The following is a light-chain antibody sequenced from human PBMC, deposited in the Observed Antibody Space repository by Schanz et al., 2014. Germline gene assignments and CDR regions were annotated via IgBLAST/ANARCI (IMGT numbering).Light chain of an antibody. V-gene: IGKV3-15*01. CDR2: GAS. Sequence: EIVLTQSPATLSVSPGERVTLSCRASQSIDINLAWYQQKPGQAPRLLIYGASTRATAIPARFGGSGSGTEFTLIISSLQSEDFAVYYCQQYNNWPFSFGGGTKVEIK. J-gene: IGKJ4*01. CDR3: QQYNNWPFS. CDR1: QSIDIN.